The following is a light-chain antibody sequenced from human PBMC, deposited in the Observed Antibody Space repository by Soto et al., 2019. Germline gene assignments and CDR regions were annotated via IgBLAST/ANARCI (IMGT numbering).Light chain of an antibody. CDR1: SSDVGGYNY. CDR2: DVS. CDR3: SSYTSSSTSSYV. V-gene: IGLV2-14*01. J-gene: IGLJ1*01. Sequence: QSALTQPASVSGSPGQSITISCTGTSSDVGGYNYVSWYQQHPGKAPKLMIYDVSNRPSGVSNRFSGSKSGNTASLTISGLQAEDEADYYCSSYTSSSTSSYVFGTWPKVTVL.